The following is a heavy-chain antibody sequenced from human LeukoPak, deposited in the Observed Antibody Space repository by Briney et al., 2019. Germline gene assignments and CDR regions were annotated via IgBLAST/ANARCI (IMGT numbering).Heavy chain of an antibody. CDR1: GGTFSSYA. J-gene: IGHJ4*02. CDR3: ARDSSLEYCGGDCSSYYFDY. Sequence: SVKVSCKASGGTFSSYAISWVRQAPGQGLEWMGRIIPIFGTANYAQKFQGRVTITTDESTSTAYMELSSLRSEDTAVYYCARDSSLEYCGGDCSSYYFDYWGQGTLVTVSS. D-gene: IGHD2-21*02. CDR2: IIPIFGTA. V-gene: IGHV1-69*05.